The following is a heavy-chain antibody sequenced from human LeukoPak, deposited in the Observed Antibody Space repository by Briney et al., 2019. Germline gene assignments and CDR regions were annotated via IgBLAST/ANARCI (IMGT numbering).Heavy chain of an antibody. CDR3: AKSRVVVPGPFDY. Sequence: GGSLRLSCAVSGFTFSNYALSWVRQAPGKGLEWLSAISGSGGSTYYADSVKGRFTISRDNSKNTLYLQMNSLRAEDTAVYYCAKSRVVVPGPFDYWGQGTLVTVSS. CDR1: GFTFSNYA. CDR2: ISGSGGST. V-gene: IGHV3-23*01. J-gene: IGHJ4*02. D-gene: IGHD3-22*01.